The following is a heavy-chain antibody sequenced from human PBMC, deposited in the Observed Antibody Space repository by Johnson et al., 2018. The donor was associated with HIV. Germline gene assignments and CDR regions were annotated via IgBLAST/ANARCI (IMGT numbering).Heavy chain of an antibody. D-gene: IGHD5-18*01. J-gene: IGHJ3*02. CDR2: ISYDGSNQ. V-gene: IGHV3-30-3*01. CDR3: ARAYSYGVFDI. CDR1: GFTFSSYA. Sequence: QVQLVESGGGVVQPGRSLRLSCAASGFTFSSYAMHWVCQAPGKGLEWVAVISYDGSNQYYADSVKGRFTISRDNSKNTLYLQMNSLRAEDTALYYCARAYSYGVFDIWGQGTMVTVSS.